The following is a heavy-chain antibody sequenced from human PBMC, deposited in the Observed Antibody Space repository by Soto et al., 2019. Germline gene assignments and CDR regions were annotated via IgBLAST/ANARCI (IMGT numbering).Heavy chain of an antibody. J-gene: IGHJ4*02. CDR2: ISYDGSNK. CDR1: GFTFSSYA. V-gene: IGHV3-30-3*01. D-gene: IGHD6-19*01. CDR3: ARDRIAVAGTVMDY. Sequence: GGSLRLSCAASGFTFSSYAMHWVRQAPGKGLEWEAVISYDGSNKYYADSVKGRFTISRDNSKNTLYLQMNSLRAEDTAVYYCARDRIAVAGTVMDYWGQGTLVTVSS.